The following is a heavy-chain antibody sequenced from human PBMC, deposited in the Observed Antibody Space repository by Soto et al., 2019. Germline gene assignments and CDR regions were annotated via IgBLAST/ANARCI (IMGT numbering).Heavy chain of an antibody. Sequence: ASVKVSCKASGYTFTSYAMHWVRQAPGQRLEWMGWINTGNGDTRYSQKFQGRVTITRDTSASTAYMDLSSLRSEDTAVYYCARARGYSYGQVDSWGQGTLVTVSS. CDR3: ARARGYSYGQVDS. D-gene: IGHD5-18*01. J-gene: IGHJ4*02. CDR1: GYTFTSYA. CDR2: INTGNGDT. V-gene: IGHV1-3*04.